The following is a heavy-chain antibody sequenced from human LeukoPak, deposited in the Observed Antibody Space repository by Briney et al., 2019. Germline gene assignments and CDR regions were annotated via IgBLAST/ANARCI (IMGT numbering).Heavy chain of an antibody. D-gene: IGHD3-22*01. CDR3: ARASYYYDSSAPVVDY. CDR2: IYYSGST. J-gene: IGHJ4*02. V-gene: IGHV4-59*01. Sequence: PSETLSLTCTVSGGSISSYYWSWIRQPPGKGLEWIGYIYYSGSTNYNPSLKSRVTISVDTSKNQFSLKLSSVTAADTAVYYCARASYYYDSSAPVVDYWGQGTLVTVSS. CDR1: GGSISSYY.